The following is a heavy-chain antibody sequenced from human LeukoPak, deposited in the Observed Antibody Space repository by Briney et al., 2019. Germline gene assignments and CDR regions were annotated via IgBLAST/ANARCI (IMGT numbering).Heavy chain of an antibody. Sequence: SETLSLTCTVSGGSISSYHWSWIRQPPGQGLEWIGSIYYSGSTHYNPSLKSRVTISVDTSKNQFSLKLSSVTAADTAEYYCARRPGEYGGNDFDYWGQGTLVTVSS. D-gene: IGHD4/OR15-4a*01. J-gene: IGHJ4*02. CDR1: GGSISSYH. V-gene: IGHV4-59*05. CDR2: IYYSGST. CDR3: ARRPGEYGGNDFDY.